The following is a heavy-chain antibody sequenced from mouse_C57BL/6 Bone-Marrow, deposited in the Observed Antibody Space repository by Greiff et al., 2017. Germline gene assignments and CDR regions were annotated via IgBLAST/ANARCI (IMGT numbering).Heavy chain of an antibody. V-gene: IGHV1-55*01. Sequence: QVQLQQPGAELVKPGASVKMSCKASGYTFTSYWITWVKQRPGRGLEWIGDIYPGSGSTNYNEKFKSKATLTVDTSSSTAYMQLSSLTSEDSAVYYCAHCYGSSQEFAYWGQGTLVTVSA. CDR1: GYTFTSYW. D-gene: IGHD1-1*01. CDR2: IYPGSGST. J-gene: IGHJ3*01. CDR3: AHCYGSSQEFAY.